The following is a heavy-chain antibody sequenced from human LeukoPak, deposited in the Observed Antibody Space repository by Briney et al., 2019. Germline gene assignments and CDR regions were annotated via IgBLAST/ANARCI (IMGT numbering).Heavy chain of an antibody. V-gene: IGHV4-4*02. Sequence: SETLSLTCGVSGGSISSNNWWSWVRQPPGKGLEWIGEISHSGTTNYNPSLKSRVTISVDKSKNQFSLKLSSVTAADTAVYYCARPREGSNAFDIWGQGTMVTVSS. D-gene: IGHD3-10*01. CDR2: ISHSGTT. CDR3: ARPREGSNAFDI. CDR1: GGSISSNNW. J-gene: IGHJ3*02.